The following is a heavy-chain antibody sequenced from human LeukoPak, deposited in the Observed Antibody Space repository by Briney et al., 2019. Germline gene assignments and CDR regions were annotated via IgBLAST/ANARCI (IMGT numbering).Heavy chain of an antibody. CDR3: AREWYYYDSSGELDY. CDR1: GFTFSSYA. Sequence: GGSLRLSCAASGFTFSSYAMHWVRQAPGKGLEWVAVIWYDGSNKYYADSVKGRFTISRDNSKNTLYLQMNSLRAEDTAVYYCAREWYYYDSSGELDYWGQGTLVTVSS. CDR2: IWYDGSNK. V-gene: IGHV3-33*08. D-gene: IGHD3-22*01. J-gene: IGHJ4*02.